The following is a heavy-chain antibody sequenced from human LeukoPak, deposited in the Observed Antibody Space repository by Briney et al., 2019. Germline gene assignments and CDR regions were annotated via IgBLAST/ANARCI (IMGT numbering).Heavy chain of an antibody. CDR3: ASGEHCSSTSCHRPYYYYMDV. J-gene: IGHJ6*03. CDR1: GYTFTSYG. V-gene: IGHV1-18*01. Sequence: ASVKVSCKASGYTFTSYGISWVRQAPGQGLEWMGWISAYNGNTNYAQKLQGRVTMTTDTSTSTAYMELRSLRSEDTAVYYCASGEHCSSTSCHRPYYYYMDVWGKGTTVTVSS. CDR2: ISAYNGNT. D-gene: IGHD2-2*01.